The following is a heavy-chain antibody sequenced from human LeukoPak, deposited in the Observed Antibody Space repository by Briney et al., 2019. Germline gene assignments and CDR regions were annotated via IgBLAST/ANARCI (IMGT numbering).Heavy chain of an antibody. D-gene: IGHD3-10*02. J-gene: IGHJ6*04. CDR3: AELGITMIGGV. CDR1: GFTFTTYW. Sequence: GGSLRLSCAASGFTFTTYWLSWVRQAPGKGLEWVSGINWNGGSTGYADSVKGRFTISRDNAKNSLYLQMNSLRAEDTAVYYCAELGITMIGGVWGKGTTVTISS. V-gene: IGHV3-20*04. CDR2: INWNGGST.